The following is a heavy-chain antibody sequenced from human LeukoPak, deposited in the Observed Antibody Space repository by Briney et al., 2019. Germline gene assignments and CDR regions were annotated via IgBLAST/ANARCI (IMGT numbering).Heavy chain of an antibody. J-gene: IGHJ5*02. CDR1: GFTVSSNY. V-gene: IGHV3-66*01. CDR3: AREYYYASGTYWNWFDP. Sequence: GGSLRLSCAASGFTVSSNYMSWVRQAPGKGLEWVSTIYGGGSTYYADSVRDRFTISRDNSKNTVYLQMNSLRAEDTAVYHCAREYYYASGTYWNWFDPWGQGTLVTVSS. D-gene: IGHD3-10*01. CDR2: IYGGGST.